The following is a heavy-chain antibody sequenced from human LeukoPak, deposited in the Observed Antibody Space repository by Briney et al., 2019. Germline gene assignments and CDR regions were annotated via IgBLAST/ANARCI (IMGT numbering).Heavy chain of an antibody. V-gene: IGHV3-30*02. D-gene: IGHD3-22*01. CDR2: IRYDGSNK. CDR3: AKRRDYYDSSGYYSYYFDY. J-gene: IGHJ4*02. Sequence: GGSLRLSCAASGFTFSSYGMHWVRQAPGKGLEWVAFIRYDGSNKYYADSVKGRFTISRDNSKNTLYLQMNSLRAEDTAVYCCAKRRDYYDSSGYYSYYFDYWGQGTLVTVSS. CDR1: GFTFSSYG.